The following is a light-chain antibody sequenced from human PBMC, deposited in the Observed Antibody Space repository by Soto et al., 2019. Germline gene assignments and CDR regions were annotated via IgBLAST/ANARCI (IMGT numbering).Light chain of an antibody. J-gene: IGKJ4*01. V-gene: IGKV1-5*03. CDR3: QQYHSYSLT. CDR1: QSISSW. Sequence: DIQLTQSPATLSAYVGDRVTITCRASQSISSWLAWYQQKPGKAPKLLIYKASSLEGGVPSRFSGSGSGTDFTLTISSLQPGDFATYYCQQYHSYSLTFGGGTKV. CDR2: KAS.